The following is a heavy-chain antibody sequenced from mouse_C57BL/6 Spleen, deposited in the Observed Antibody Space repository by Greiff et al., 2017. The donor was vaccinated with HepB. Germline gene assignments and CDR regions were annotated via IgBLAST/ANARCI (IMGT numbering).Heavy chain of an antibody. V-gene: IGHV6-3*01. D-gene: IGHD2-4*01. J-gene: IGHJ3*01. CDR3: TAGDYPWFAY. CDR2: IRLKSDNYAT. Sequence: EVHLVESGGGLVQPGGSMKLSCVASGFTFSNYWMNWVRQSPEKGLEWVAQIRLKSDNYATHYAESVKGRFTISRDDSKSSVYLQMNNLRAEDTGIYYCTAGDYPWFAYWGQGTLVTVSA. CDR1: GFTFSNYW.